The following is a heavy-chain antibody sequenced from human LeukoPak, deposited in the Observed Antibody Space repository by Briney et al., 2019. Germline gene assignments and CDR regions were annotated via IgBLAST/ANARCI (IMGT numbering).Heavy chain of an antibody. CDR1: GLTFSGYW. CDR2: IKPDGSEK. CDR3: AKGLRDFDF. J-gene: IGHJ4*02. V-gene: IGHV3-7*05. D-gene: IGHD3-3*01. Sequence: GGSLRLSCAASGLTFSGYWMNWVRQAPGKGLEWVANIKPDGSEKYYVDSVKGRFTISRDNSKNTLYLQMNSLRAEDTAIYYCAKGLRDFDFWGQGTLVTVSS.